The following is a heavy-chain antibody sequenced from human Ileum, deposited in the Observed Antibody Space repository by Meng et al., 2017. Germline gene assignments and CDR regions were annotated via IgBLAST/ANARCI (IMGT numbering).Heavy chain of an antibody. V-gene: IGHV4-4*02. CDR2: IYLAGSP. CDR1: GGSISSSFY. D-gene: IGHD2-15*01. J-gene: IGHJ4*02. CDR3: VRHGGKYFDS. Sequence: AQLQESGPGLVEPSGTLSLTCTVSGGSISSSFYWSWVRQSPGKGLEWIGQIYLAGSPNYNPSLESRVTISVDKSKNQFSLRLTSVTAADTAIFYCVRHGGKYFDSWGQGTLVTVSS.